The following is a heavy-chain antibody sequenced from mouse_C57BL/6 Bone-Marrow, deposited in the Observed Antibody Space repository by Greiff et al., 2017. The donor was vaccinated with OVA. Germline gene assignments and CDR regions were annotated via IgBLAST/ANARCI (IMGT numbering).Heavy chain of an antibody. D-gene: IGHD4-1*01. CDR2: ISNGGGST. CDR3: ATGTLFAY. Sequence: EVKVVESGGGLVQPGGSLKLSCAASGFTFSDYYMYWVRQTPEKRLEWVAYISNGGGSTYYPDTVKGRFTISRDNAKNTLYLQMSRLKSEDTAMYYCATGTLFAYWGQGTLVTVSA. CDR1: GFTFSDYY. V-gene: IGHV5-12*01. J-gene: IGHJ3*01.